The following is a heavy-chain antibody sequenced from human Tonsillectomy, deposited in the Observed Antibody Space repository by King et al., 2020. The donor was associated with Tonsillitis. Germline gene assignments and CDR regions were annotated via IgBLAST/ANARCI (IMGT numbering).Heavy chain of an antibody. Sequence: QLQESGPGLVKPSETLSLTCTVSGGSISSSSYYWGWIRPPPGKGLEWIGSIYYSGSTYYNPSLKSRVTISVDTSKNQFSLKLSSVTAADTAVYYCARHAWNDDPAVAFYIWGQGAMVTVSS. D-gene: IGHD1-1*01. CDR3: ARHAWNDDPAVAFYI. CDR1: GGSISSSSYY. CDR2: IYYSGST. V-gene: IGHV4-39*07. J-gene: IGHJ3*02.